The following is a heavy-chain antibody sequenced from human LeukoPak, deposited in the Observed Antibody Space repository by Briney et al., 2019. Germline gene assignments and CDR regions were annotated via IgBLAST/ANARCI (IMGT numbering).Heavy chain of an antibody. D-gene: IGHD3-22*01. CDR1: GFTSSDYY. CDR3: ASRDYYESSGYGY. V-gene: IGHV3-11*04. J-gene: IGHJ4*02. CDR2: ITSSGSSK. Sequence: GGSLRLSSAASGFTSSDYYMSWIRHAPGKGLGWGSYITSSGSSKYYADSVKGRFTISRDNAKKSVYLQMNSLRAEETGIYYCASRDYYESSGYGYWGQGTLVTVSS.